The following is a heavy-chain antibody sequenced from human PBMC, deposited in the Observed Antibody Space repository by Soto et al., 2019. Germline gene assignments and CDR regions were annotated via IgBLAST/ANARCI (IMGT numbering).Heavy chain of an antibody. V-gene: IGHV4-30-4*01. CDR3: ARDRVNDFWSGYHGMDV. CDR1: GGSISSGDYY. Sequence: PSETLSLTCTVSGGSISSGDYYWSWIRQPPGKGLEWIGYIYYSGSTYYNPSLKSRVTISVDTSKNQFSLKLSSVTAADTAVYYCARDRVNDFWSGYHGMDVLGQGTTVTVS. CDR2: IYYSGST. D-gene: IGHD3-3*01. J-gene: IGHJ6*02.